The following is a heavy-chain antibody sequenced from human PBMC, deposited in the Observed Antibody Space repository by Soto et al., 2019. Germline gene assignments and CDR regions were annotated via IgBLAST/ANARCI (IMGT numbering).Heavy chain of an antibody. CDR2: MFYSGLT. CDR1: GYSVSSSDYS. J-gene: IGHJ6*02. V-gene: IGHV4-39*01. CDR3: APLSVSRICPYGIHV. Sequence: PSETLSLTCSVSGYSVSSSDYSWAWIRQPPGKGLEWIGSMFYSGLTYYNPSLKSRVTLSVDTSKNQFSVRLKSVTAADTAVYYGAPLSVSRICPYGIHVWGQGTTVTVSS. D-gene: IGHD2-21*01.